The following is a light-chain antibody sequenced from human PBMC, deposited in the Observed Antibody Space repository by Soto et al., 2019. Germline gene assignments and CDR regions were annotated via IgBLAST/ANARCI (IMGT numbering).Light chain of an antibody. CDR1: QSVSSSA. CDR2: GAS. J-gene: IGKJ1*01. Sequence: EIVLTQSPGTLPLSPGERATLSCRASQSVSSSALAWYQQKPGQAPRRLIYGASSRATGIPDRFSGSGSGTDFTLTISRLEPEDFAVYYCQYYGTSPQTFGQGTKVDI. CDR3: QYYGTSPQT. V-gene: IGKV3-20*01.